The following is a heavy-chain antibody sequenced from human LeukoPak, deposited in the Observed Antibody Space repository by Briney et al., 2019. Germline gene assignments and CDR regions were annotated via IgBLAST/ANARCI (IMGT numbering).Heavy chain of an antibody. Sequence: PGGSLRLSCAASGFTFGSYAMGWVRQAPGKGLEWVSAISSSGASKYYADSVKGRFTISRDNSKNTLYLQMNSLRAEDTAVYYCTRDGDTSGYSDWGQGTLVTVSS. D-gene: IGHD3-22*01. V-gene: IGHV3-23*01. CDR2: ISSSGASK. J-gene: IGHJ4*02. CDR1: GFTFGSYA. CDR3: TRDGDTSGYSD.